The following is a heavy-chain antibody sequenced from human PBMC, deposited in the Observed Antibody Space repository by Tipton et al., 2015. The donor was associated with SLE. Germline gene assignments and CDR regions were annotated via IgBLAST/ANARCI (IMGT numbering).Heavy chain of an antibody. CDR3: ARVKNYDCWSGWAAFDI. CDR1: GDSISGHY. CDR2: IYDSGST. J-gene: IGHJ3*02. Sequence: TLSLTCTVSGDSISGHYRSWIRQPPGKGLEWIGYIYDSGSTSYNPSLKSRVTISEDTSKQQFSLKLSSLTAADTAVYYCARVKNYDCWSGWAAFDIWGQGTMVTVSS. V-gene: IGHV4-59*08. D-gene: IGHD3-3*01.